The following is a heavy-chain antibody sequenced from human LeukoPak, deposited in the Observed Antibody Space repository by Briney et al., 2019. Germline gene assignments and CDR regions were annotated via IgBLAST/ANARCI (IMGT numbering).Heavy chain of an antibody. CDR1: GFTFSSYA. CDR3: AKGRSSSWFHYFDY. D-gene: IGHD6-13*01. Sequence: GGSLRLSCAASGFTFSSYAMSWVRQAPGKGLEWVSAISGSGGSTYYADSVKGRFTISRDNSKNTLYLQMNSLRAEDTAVYHCAKGRSSSWFHYFDYWGQGTLVTVSS. J-gene: IGHJ4*02. CDR2: ISGSGGST. V-gene: IGHV3-23*01.